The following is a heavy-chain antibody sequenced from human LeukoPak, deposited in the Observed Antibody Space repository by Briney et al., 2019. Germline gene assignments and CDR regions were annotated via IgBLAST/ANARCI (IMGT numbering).Heavy chain of an antibody. CDR1: GFTFSSYE. J-gene: IGHJ4*02. CDR3: ARDEGFGELFFDY. Sequence: GGSLRLSCAASGFTFSSYEMNWVRQAPGKGLEWVSYIRSSGSTIYYADSVKGRFTISRDNAKNSLYLQMNSLRAEDTAVYYCARDEGFGELFFDYWGQGTLVTVSS. V-gene: IGHV3-48*03. CDR2: IRSSGSTI. D-gene: IGHD3-10*01.